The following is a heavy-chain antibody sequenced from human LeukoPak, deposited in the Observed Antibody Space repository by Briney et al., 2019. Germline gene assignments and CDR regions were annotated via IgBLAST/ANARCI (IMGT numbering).Heavy chain of an antibody. CDR2: IRSKAYGGTT. CDR1: GFTFGDYT. V-gene: IGHV3-49*04. D-gene: IGHD6-19*01. CDR3: TREIVVAGTLGY. J-gene: IGHJ4*02. Sequence: GGSLRLSCTASGFTFGDYTMNWVRQAPGKGLEWVGFIRSKAYGGTTEYAASVKGRFTISRDDSKSIAYLQMNSLKTEDTAVYYCTREIVVAGTLGYWGQGTLVTVSS.